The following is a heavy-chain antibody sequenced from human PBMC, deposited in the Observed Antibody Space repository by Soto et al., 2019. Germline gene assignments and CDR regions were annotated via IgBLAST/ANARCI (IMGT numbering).Heavy chain of an antibody. CDR3: ARGRWLRSAFDY. J-gene: IGHJ4*02. Sequence: SETLSLTCTVSGGSISSYYWSWIRQPPGKGLEWIGYIYYSGSTNYNPSLKSRVTISVDTSKNQFSLKLSSVTAADTAVYYCARGRWLRSAFDYWGPGTRVTVSS. CDR2: IYYSGST. V-gene: IGHV4-59*12. CDR1: GGSISSYY. D-gene: IGHD5-12*01.